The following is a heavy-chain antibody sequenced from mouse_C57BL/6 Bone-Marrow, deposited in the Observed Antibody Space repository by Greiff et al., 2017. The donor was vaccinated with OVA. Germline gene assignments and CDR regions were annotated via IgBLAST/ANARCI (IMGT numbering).Heavy chain of an antibody. CDR2: ISYDGSN. CDR1: GYSITSGYY. J-gene: IGHJ4*01. CDR3: ARDPQDYAMDY. Sequence: EVQLQESGPGLVKPSQSLSLTCSVTGYSITSGYYWNWIRQFPGNKLEWMGYISYDGSNNYNPSLKNRISITRDTSKNQFFLKLNSVTTEDTATYYCARDPQDYAMDYWGQGTSVTVSS. V-gene: IGHV3-6*01. D-gene: IGHD3-2*02.